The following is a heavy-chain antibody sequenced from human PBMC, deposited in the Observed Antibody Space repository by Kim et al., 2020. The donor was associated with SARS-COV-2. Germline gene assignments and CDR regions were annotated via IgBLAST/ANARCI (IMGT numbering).Heavy chain of an antibody. V-gene: IGHV3-74*01. CDR3: ARGRTGMDV. CDR2: IDSDGSST. CDR1: GFTFSRYW. Sequence: GGSLRLSCAASGFTFSRYWMQWVRQGPEKGLVWVSHIDSDGSSTNYADSVKGRFTISRDNAKNTLYLQMNSLRAEDTAVYYCARGRTGMDVWGQGTTVTVSS. D-gene: IGHD3-10*01. J-gene: IGHJ6*02.